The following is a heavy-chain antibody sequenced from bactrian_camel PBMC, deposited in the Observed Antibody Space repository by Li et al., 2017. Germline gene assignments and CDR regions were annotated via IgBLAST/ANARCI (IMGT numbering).Heavy chain of an antibody. CDR2: IRRDGGET. CDR1: GHSRGSNC. V-gene: IGHV3S32*01. D-gene: IGHD5*01. J-gene: IGHJ4*01. Sequence: VQLVESGGGLVQPGGSLRLSCKVSGHSRGSNCVGWYRLPPGRAPAEREGIAAIRRDGGETWYAASVKGRFTISRDSAKNTVYLQMNSLITEDTAVYYCVRGSPDYGLSSEVNYWGRGTQVTVS. CDR3: VRGSPDYGLSSEVNY.